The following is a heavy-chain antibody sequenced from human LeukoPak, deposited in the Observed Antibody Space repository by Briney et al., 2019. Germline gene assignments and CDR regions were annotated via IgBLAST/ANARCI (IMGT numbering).Heavy chain of an antibody. CDR3: ARDLILNYYGSGSYFDAYYYYYMDV. V-gene: IGHV1-2*02. J-gene: IGHJ6*03. Sequence: ASVKVSCKASGYTFTGYYMHWVRQAPGQGLEWMGWINPNSGGTNYAQKFQGRVIMTRDTSISTAYMELSRLRSDDTAVYYCARDLILNYYGSGSYFDAYYYYYMDVWGKGTTVTISS. CDR2: INPNSGGT. D-gene: IGHD3-10*01. CDR1: GYTFTGYY.